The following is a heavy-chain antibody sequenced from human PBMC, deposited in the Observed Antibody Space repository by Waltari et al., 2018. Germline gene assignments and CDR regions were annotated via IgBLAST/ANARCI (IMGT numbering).Heavy chain of an antibody. CDR3: ARDVLGPTL. V-gene: IGHV3-7*01. D-gene: IGHD2-15*01. CDR2: IKQDGSEK. Sequence: EVQLVESGGGLVQPGGSLSLSCAASGFTFSRYWMSWVRQAPGKGVEWVANIKQDGSEKYYVDSVKGRFTISRDNAKNSLYLQMNSLRAEDTAVYYCARDVLGPTLGGQGTLVTVSS. CDR1: GFTFSRYW. J-gene: IGHJ4*02.